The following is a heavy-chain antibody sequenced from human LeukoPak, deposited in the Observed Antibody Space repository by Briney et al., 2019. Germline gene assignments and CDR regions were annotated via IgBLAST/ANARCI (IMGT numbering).Heavy chain of an antibody. V-gene: IGHV3-64D*06. J-gene: IGHJ4*02. CDR2: ISSNGGST. D-gene: IGHD3-22*01. CDR1: GFTFSTSA. Sequence: PGGSLRLFCSASGFTFSTSAIHWVRQAPGEGLEYVSAISSNGGSTYYAGSVKGRFTISRDNSKNTLSLQMSSLRPEDTAVYYCVKLPYSDTSAYYVDFWGQGTLVTVSS. CDR3: VKLPYSDTSAYYVDF.